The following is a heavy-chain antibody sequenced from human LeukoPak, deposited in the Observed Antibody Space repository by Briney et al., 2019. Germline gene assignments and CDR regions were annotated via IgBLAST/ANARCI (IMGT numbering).Heavy chain of an antibody. CDR2: ISYDGSNK. V-gene: IGHV3-30*18. CDR3: AKDRSAVRGAPEYFDY. Sequence: GGSLRLSCAASGFTFSDYYMSWIRQAPGKGLEWVAVISYDGSNKYYADSVKGRFTISRDNSKNTLYLQMNSLRADDTAVYYCAKDRSAVRGAPEYFDYWGQGTLVTVSS. D-gene: IGHD3-10*01. J-gene: IGHJ4*02. CDR1: GFTFSDYY.